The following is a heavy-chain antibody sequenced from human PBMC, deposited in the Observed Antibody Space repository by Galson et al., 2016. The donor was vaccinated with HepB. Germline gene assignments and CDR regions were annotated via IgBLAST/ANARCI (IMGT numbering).Heavy chain of an antibody. J-gene: IGHJ4*02. V-gene: IGHV3-30-3*01. Sequence: SLILSCAASEFTFSRYAMHWVRQAPVKGLEWVAVISDNGSNKYDADSVKGGFTISRDNSEHTLYLQMNSLRTDDTAMYYCATWGFTLGVDHWGQGILVTVSS. CDR2: ISDNGSNK. D-gene: IGHD3-16*01. CDR1: EFTFSRYA. CDR3: ATWGFTLGVDH.